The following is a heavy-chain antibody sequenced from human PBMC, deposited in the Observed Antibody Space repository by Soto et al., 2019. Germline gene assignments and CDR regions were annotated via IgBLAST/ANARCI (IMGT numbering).Heavy chain of an antibody. V-gene: IGHV1-2*02. D-gene: IGHD6-6*01. CDR3: ARGRCIAARGNWFDP. Sequence: GASVKVSCKASGYTFTGYYMHWVRQAPGQGLERVGWINPNSGGTNYAQKFHGRVTMTRDTSISTAYMELRRLRSGDTAVYYCARGRCIAARGNWFDPWGQGTLVTVSS. CDR1: GYTFTGYY. CDR2: INPNSGGT. J-gene: IGHJ5*02.